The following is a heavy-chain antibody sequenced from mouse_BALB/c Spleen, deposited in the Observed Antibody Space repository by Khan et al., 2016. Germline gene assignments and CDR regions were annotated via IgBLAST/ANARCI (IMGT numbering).Heavy chain of an antibody. CDR3: TSLTFDY. D-gene: IGHD4-1*01. J-gene: IGHJ2*01. CDR2: INPSNGGT. CDR1: GYTFTSYY. V-gene: IGHV1S81*02. Sequence: QIQLVQSGAELVKPGASVKLSCKASGYTFTSYYMYWVKQRPGQGLEWIGEINPSNGGTNFNEKFKSKATLTVDKSSSTAYMQLSSLTSEDSAVYYCTSLTFDYWGQGTTLTVSS.